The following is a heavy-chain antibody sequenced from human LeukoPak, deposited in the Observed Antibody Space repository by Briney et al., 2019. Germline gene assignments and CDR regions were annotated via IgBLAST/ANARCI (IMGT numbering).Heavy chain of an antibody. CDR3: ARDSDNFWSGYYFDY. CDR2: IYTSGST. J-gene: IGHJ4*02. Sequence: PSETLSLTCTVSGGSISSYYWSWIRQPAGKGLEWIGRIYTSGSTNYNPSLKSRVTMSVDTSKNQFSLKLSSVTAADTAVYYCARDSDNFWSGYYFDYWGQGTLVTVSS. V-gene: IGHV4-4*07. D-gene: IGHD3-3*01. CDR1: GGSISSYY.